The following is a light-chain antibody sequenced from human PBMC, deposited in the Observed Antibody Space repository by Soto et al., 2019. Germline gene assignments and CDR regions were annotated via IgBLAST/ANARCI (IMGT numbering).Light chain of an antibody. CDR3: QQYNRYSVA. J-gene: IGKJ1*01. CDR1: QSISSW. CDR2: KAS. Sequence: DIQMTQSPSTLSASVGDRVTITCRASQSISSWLAWYQQKPGKAPKLLIYKASSLESGVPSRFSGSGSGTEFTLTISRLQPDDFATYYCQQYNRYSVAFGQGTKVEIK. V-gene: IGKV1-5*03.